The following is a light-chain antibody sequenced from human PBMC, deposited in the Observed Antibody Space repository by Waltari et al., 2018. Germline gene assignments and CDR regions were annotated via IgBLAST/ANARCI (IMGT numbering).Light chain of an antibody. J-gene: IGLJ1*01. CDR2: EVN. CDR1: SSDVGGYKF. CDR3: SSYAGSNNLV. V-gene: IGLV2-8*01. Sequence: QSALTQPPSASGSPGQSVTISCTGTSSDVGGYKFVSWYQQHPGRAPKLMIYEVNQRPSGVPDRFSGSKSGYTASLTVSGLQAEDEADYYCSSYAGSNNLVFGTGTKVTVL.